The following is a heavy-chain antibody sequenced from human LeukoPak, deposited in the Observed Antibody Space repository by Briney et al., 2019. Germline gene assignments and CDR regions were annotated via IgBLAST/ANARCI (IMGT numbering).Heavy chain of an antibody. CDR3: ARDIVLIAVAVRGSFDI. CDR1: GFPFDDYG. CDR2: INWNGGST. D-gene: IGHD6-19*01. V-gene: IGHV3-20*04. J-gene: IGHJ3*02. Sequence: PGGSLRLSWAASGFPFDDYGMNWVRHVPGKGLEWVSGINWNGGSTGYADSVKGRFTISRDNAKNSLYLQMNSLRAEDTALYYCARDIVLIAVAVRGSFDIWGQGTMVTVSS.